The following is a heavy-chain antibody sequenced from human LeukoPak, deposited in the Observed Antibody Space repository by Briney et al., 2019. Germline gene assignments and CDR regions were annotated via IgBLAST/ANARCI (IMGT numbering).Heavy chain of an antibody. CDR1: GFTFSDYY. CDR2: ISDSSSYT. V-gene: IGHV3-11*05. Sequence: GGSLRLSCAASGFTFSDYYMSWLRQAPGKGLEWVSYISDSSSYTNYADSIKGRSTISRDNARSSVSLQMNSLGAEDTAVYYCARAGDTMVTTGNLDYWGQGTLVTVSS. D-gene: IGHD4-17*01. CDR3: ARAGDTMVTTGNLDY. J-gene: IGHJ4*02.